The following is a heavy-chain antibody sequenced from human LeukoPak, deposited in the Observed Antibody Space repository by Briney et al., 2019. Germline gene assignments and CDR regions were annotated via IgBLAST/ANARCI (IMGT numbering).Heavy chain of an antibody. Sequence: GGSLRLSCAASGFIFSSYAMTWVRQAPGKGLEWVPTVGSSGTSTYYADSVKGRFTISRDNSNNTLYLQMNSLRAEDTAVYYCAKDRSSGGSCYNFWGQGTLVTVSS. J-gene: IGHJ4*02. D-gene: IGHD2-15*01. CDR2: VGSSGTST. CDR3: AKDRSSGGSCYNF. V-gene: IGHV3-23*01. CDR1: GFIFSSYA.